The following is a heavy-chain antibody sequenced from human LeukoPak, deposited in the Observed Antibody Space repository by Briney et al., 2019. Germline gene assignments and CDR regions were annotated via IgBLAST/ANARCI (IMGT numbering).Heavy chain of an antibody. J-gene: IGHJ5*02. CDR3: ARVGYDSTGYSTFRWFDP. Sequence: GGSLRLSCAASGFTFSAYSMNWVRQAPGKGLEWVSSISRSSSYIHYAELVKGRFTISRDNAKNSLYLQMNSLRGEDTAVYYCARVGYDSTGYSTFRWFDPWGQGTLVTVSS. CDR2: ISRSSSYI. V-gene: IGHV3-21*01. CDR1: GFTFSAYS. D-gene: IGHD3-22*01.